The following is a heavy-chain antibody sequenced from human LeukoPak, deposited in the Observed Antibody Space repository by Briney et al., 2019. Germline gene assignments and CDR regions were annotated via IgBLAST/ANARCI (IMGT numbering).Heavy chain of an antibody. V-gene: IGHV3-48*02. J-gene: IGHJ4*02. Sequence: GGSLRLSCAASGFTFSSFAMTWVRQAPGKGLEWVSSISSSSSAIYYAASVKGRFTISRDNAKNSLYLQMNSLRDEDTAVYYCARGALPYSDYWGQGTQVTVSS. CDR1: GFTFSSFA. CDR2: ISSSSSAI. CDR3: ARGALPYSDY. D-gene: IGHD3-9*01.